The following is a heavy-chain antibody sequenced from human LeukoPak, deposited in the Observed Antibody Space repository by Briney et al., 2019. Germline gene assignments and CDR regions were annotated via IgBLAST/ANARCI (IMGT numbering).Heavy chain of an antibody. CDR2: ISGSGGST. J-gene: IGHJ4*02. CDR3: AKLRGYDILTGYSDY. CDR1: GFTFSSYA. D-gene: IGHD3-9*01. Sequence: PGGSLRLSCAASGFTFSSYAMSWVRQAPGKGLEWVSAISGSGGSTYYADSVKGRFTISRDNSKNTLYLQMNSLRAEDTAVYCCAKLRGYDILTGYSDYWGQGTLVTVSS. V-gene: IGHV3-23*01.